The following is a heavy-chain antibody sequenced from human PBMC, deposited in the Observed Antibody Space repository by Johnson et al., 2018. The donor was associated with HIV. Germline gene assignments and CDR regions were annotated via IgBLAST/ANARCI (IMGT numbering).Heavy chain of an antibody. CDR1: GFTFSSYG. J-gene: IGHJ3*01. CDR3: AKGGKDSSHRDDGFDV. D-gene: IGHD6-13*01. Sequence: VQVVESGGGVVQPGRSLRLSCAASGFTFSSYGMHWVRQAPGKGLEWVAVIWYDGGNKYYADSVKGRFTISRDNSKNTVYLQMHSLRAEDTAVYYCAKGGKDSSHRDDGFDVWGQGTMVTVSS. CDR2: IWYDGGNK. V-gene: IGHV3-33*06.